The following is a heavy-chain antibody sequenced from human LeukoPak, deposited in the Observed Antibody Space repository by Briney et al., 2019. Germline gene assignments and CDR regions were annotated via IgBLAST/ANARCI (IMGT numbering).Heavy chain of an antibody. J-gene: IGHJ4*02. D-gene: IGHD5-12*01. CDR3: GKHDSDYDGE. CDR2: IPSDESNK. V-gene: IGHV3-30*02. CDR1: GFTFSIYG. Sequence: GGSLRLSCATSGFTFSIYGMHWVRQAPGKGLEWVAFIPSDESNKYYADSVKGRFTISRDNSRNTLYLQMNSLRVEDTAVYYCGKHDSDYDGEWGQGSLVTVSS.